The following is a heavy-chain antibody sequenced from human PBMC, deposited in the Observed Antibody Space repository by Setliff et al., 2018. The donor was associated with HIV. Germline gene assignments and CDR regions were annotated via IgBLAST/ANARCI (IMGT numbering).Heavy chain of an antibody. CDR2: IYYSGST. CDR3: ARDQPQDYDSLTGYYTGRYFDY. V-gene: IGHV4-59*12. J-gene: IGHJ4*02. D-gene: IGHD3-9*01. Sequence: PSETLSLTCTVSGGSISSDYWSWIRQPPGKGLEWIGYIYYSGSTNYNPSLKSRVTISVDTSKSQFSLKLSSLTAADTAVYYCARDQPQDYDSLTGYYTGRYFDYWGRGTLVTVSS. CDR1: GGSISSDY.